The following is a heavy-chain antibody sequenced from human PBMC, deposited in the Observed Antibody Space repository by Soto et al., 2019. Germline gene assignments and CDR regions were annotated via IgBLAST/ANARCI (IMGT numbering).Heavy chain of an antibody. V-gene: IGHV1-18*01. D-gene: IGHD3-22*01. CDR3: VRDTYYYHSSGPAPFEY. CDR1: GYSFTTYG. J-gene: IGHJ4*02. Sequence: QIQLVQSGTEVKRSGASVKVSCKTSGYSFTTYGLSWVRQAPGRGLEWVGWISGYNGNTNYAQKIQGTVILTTDTPTTTGYMEIKSLSSDDTAVYYCVRDTYYYHSSGPAPFEYWGQGTQVTVSS. CDR2: ISGYNGNT.